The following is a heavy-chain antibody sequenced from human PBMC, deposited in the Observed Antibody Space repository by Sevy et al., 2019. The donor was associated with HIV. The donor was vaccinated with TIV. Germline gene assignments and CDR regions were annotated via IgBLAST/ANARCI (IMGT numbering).Heavy chain of an antibody. J-gene: IGHJ4*02. D-gene: IGHD3-22*01. CDR3: ETTKDYYDSSGCPFDY. CDR2: FDPEDGET. V-gene: IGHV1-24*01. Sequence: ASVKVSCKVSGYTLTGLSMHWVRQAPGKGLEWMGSFDPEDGETIYAQNFQGRVTMTEDTSTDTAYMELSSLRSEDTAEYFCETTKDYYDSSGCPFDYWGQGTLVTVSS. CDR1: GYTLTGLS.